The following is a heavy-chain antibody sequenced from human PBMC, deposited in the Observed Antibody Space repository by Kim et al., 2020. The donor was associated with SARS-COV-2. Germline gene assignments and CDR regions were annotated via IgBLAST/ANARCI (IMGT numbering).Heavy chain of an antibody. CDR2: INHSGST. J-gene: IGHJ6*02. CDR3: ASSRVRRITMVRGSRYYYGMDG. Sequence: SETLSLTCAVYGGSFSGYYWSWIRQPPGKGLEWIGEINHSGSTNYNPSLKSRVTISVDTSKNQFSLKLSSVTAADTAVYYCASSRVRRITMVRGSRYYYGMDGWGQGTTVTVSS. CDR1: GGSFSGYY. V-gene: IGHV4-34*01. D-gene: IGHD3-10*01.